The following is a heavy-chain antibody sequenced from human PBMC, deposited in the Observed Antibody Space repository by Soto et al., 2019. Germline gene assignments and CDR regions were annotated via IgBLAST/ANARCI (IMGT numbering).Heavy chain of an antibody. V-gene: IGHV3-23*01. Sequence: PGGSLRLSCAASGFTFSSYAMSWVRQAPGKGLEWVSAISGSGGSTYYANSVKGRFTISRDNSKNTLYLQMNSLRAEDTAVYYCAKEGGTMVRGVMGSYYYYMDVWGKGTTVTVSS. D-gene: IGHD3-10*01. CDR2: ISGSGGST. CDR1: GFTFSSYA. J-gene: IGHJ6*03. CDR3: AKEGGTMVRGVMGSYYYYMDV.